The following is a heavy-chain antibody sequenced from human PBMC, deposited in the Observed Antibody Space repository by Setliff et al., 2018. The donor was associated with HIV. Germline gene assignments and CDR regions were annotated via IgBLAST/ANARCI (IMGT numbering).Heavy chain of an antibody. J-gene: IGHJ4*02. Sequence: PSETLSLSCAASGFTFSNHWMYWVRQVPGKGLVWVSRISSDNTIHYADSVKGRFTISRDNAKNSLYLQMNSLRAEDTAVYYCARPNYYDSSGSFDYWGQGTLVTVSS. CDR3: ARPNYYDSSGSFDY. CDR1: GFTFSNHW. D-gene: IGHD3-22*01. CDR2: ISSDNTI. V-gene: IGHV3-74*01.